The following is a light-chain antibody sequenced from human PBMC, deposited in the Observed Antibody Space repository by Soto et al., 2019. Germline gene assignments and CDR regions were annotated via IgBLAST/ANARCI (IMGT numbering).Light chain of an antibody. V-gene: IGKV4-1*01. Sequence: DIVMTQSPDSLAVSLGERATINCKSSQSVLYSSNNKNYLAWYQQKPGQPPKLLIYCASTRESGVPDRISGSGSGTDFTLTTSSLQAEDVSVYYCHQYYSTPLLTFGVGTKVEIK. CDR1: QSVLYSSNNKNY. CDR2: CAS. J-gene: IGKJ4*01. CDR3: HQYYSTPLLT.